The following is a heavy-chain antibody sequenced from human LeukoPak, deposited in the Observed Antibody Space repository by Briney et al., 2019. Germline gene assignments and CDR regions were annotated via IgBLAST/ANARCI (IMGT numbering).Heavy chain of an antibody. Sequence: SETLSLTCAVYGGSFSGYYWSWIRQPPGKGLEWIGEINHSGSTNYNPSLKSRVTISVDTSKNQFSLKLSSVTAADTAVYYCARRPFMRVGEHYFDYWGQGTLVTVSS. D-gene: IGHD1-26*01. CDR2: INHSGST. CDR1: GGSFSGYY. CDR3: ARRPFMRVGEHYFDY. J-gene: IGHJ4*02. V-gene: IGHV4-34*01.